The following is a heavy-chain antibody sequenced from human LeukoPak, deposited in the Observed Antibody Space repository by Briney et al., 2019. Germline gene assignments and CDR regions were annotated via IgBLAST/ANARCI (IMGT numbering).Heavy chain of an antibody. CDR2: INPKNGGT. CDR3: VVSIQAAAIPAFDS. J-gene: IGHJ4*02. D-gene: IGHD6-25*01. V-gene: IGHV1-2*02. CDR1: GYNFAHN. Sequence: ASVKVSCKASGYNFAHNIHWVRQAPGPGHEFMGWINPKNGGTKYAQNFQGRVTMTRDTSISTAYMELSSLGSDDTAVYYCVVSIQAAAIPAFDSWGQGTLVTVSS.